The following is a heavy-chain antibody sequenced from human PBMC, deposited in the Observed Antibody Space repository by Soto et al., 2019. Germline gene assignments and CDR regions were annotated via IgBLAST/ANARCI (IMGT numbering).Heavy chain of an antibody. CDR2: IYYSGST. CDR1: GGSISSSSYY. Sequence: PSETLSLTSTVSGGSISSSSYYWGWSRQPPGKGLEWIGSIYYSGSTYYNPSLKSRVTISVDTSKNQFSLKLSSVTAADTAVYYCARHYYDSSGYLYWGQGTLVTVSS. D-gene: IGHD3-22*01. J-gene: IGHJ4*02. CDR3: ARHYYDSSGYLY. V-gene: IGHV4-39*01.